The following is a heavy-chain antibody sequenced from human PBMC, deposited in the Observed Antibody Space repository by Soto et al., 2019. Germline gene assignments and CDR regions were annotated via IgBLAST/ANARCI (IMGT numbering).Heavy chain of an antibody. CDR2: IIPILGIA. J-gene: IGHJ6*02. CDR3: ARTFASRDGYKYGRYGMDV. CDR1: GGTFSSYT. Sequence: QVQLVQSGAEVKKPGSSVKVSCKASGGTFSSYTISWVRQAPGQGLEWMGRIIPILGIANYAQKFQGRVTITADKSTITAYVELSSLRSEDTAVYYCARTFASRDGYKYGRYGMDVWGQGTTVTVSS. D-gene: IGHD5-12*01. V-gene: IGHV1-69*02.